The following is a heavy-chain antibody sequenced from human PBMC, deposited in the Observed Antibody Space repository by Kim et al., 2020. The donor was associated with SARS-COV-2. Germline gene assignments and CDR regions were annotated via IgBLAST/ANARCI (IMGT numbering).Heavy chain of an antibody. CDR1: GFTFSSYG. V-gene: IGHV3-33*06. CDR3: AKDHSGSGYDPDI. CDR2: IWFDGNDK. Sequence: GGSLRLSCAASGFTFSSYGMHWVHQAPGKGLEWVAVIWFDGNDKYYADSVKGRFTISRDNSKNTVFLQMNSLRAEDTAVYYCAKDHSGSGYDPDIWGQGTLVTVSS. D-gene: IGHD5-12*01. J-gene: IGHJ4*02.